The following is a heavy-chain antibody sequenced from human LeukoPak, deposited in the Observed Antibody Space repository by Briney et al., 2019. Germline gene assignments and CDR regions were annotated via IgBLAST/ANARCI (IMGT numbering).Heavy chain of an antibody. V-gene: IGHV3-7*05. CDR2: NKKDGSEN. Sequence: GGSLRLSCAASGFTFSKYWMTWVRQAPGKGLEWVAHNKKDGSENYYVDPVKRRFSSSRDNGKNSLHLPMYSLRGEDTAVYYCARDFEYSSSGAKPYDYWGQGTLVSVSS. CDR1: GFTFSKYW. D-gene: IGHD6-6*01. CDR3: ARDFEYSSSGAKPYDY. J-gene: IGHJ4*02.